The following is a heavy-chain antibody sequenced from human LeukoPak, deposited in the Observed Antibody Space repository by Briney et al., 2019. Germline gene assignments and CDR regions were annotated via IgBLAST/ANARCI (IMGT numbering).Heavy chain of an antibody. V-gene: IGHV4-59*01. CDR3: ARAPRDGYSSSWFDY. CDR1: GGSISSYY. D-gene: IGHD6-13*01. CDR2: IYYSGST. Sequence: SETLSLTCTVSGGSISSYYWSWIRQPPGKGLEWIGYIYYSGSTNYNPSLKSRVTISVDTSKNQFSLKLSSVTAADTAVYYCARAPRDGYSSSWFDYWGQGTLVTVSS. J-gene: IGHJ4*02.